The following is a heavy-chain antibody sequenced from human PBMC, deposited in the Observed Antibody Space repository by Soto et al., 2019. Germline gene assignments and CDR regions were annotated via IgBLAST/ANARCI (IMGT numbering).Heavy chain of an antibody. Sequence: EVQLVESGGGLVQPGGSLRLSCAASGFTVSSNYMSWVRQAPGKGLEWVSVIYSGGSTYYADSVKGRFTISRDNSKNTRYLQMNSLRAEDTAVYYCARAARGPYYYYYMDVWGKGTTVTVSS. D-gene: IGHD6-6*01. CDR2: IYSGGST. J-gene: IGHJ6*03. CDR1: GFTVSSNY. CDR3: ARAARGPYYYYYMDV. V-gene: IGHV3-66*01.